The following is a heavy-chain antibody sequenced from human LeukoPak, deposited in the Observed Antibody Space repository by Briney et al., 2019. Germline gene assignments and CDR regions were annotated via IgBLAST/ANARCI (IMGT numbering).Heavy chain of an antibody. V-gene: IGHV3-23*01. Sequence: PGGSLRLSCAASGFTFSSYAMSWVRQAPGKGLEWVSVISGSGGSTYYADSVMGRFTISRDNSKNTLYLQMNSLRAEDTAVYYCALSSSWYGGFFDYWGQGTLVTVSS. CDR3: ALSSSWYGGFFDY. D-gene: IGHD6-13*01. CDR1: GFTFSSYA. CDR2: ISGSGGST. J-gene: IGHJ4*02.